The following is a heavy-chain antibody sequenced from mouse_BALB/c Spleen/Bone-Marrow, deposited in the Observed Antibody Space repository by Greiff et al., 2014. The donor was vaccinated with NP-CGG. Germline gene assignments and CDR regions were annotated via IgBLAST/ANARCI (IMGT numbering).Heavy chain of an antibody. V-gene: IGHV3-8*02. CDR1: GDSITSGY. J-gene: IGHJ4*01. CDR3: ARGGGSSYNYAMDY. D-gene: IGHD1-1*01. CDR2: ISYSGST. Sequence: VQLQQSGPSLVKPSQTLSLTCSVTGDSITSGYWNWIRKFPGNKLEYMGYISYSGSTYYNPSFKSRISTTRDTSKNQYYLQLNSVTTVDTATYYCARGGGSSYNYAMDYWGQGTSVTVSS.